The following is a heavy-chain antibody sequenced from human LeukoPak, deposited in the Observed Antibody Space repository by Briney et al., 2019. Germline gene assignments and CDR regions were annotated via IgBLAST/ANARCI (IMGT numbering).Heavy chain of an antibody. V-gene: IGHV4-39*01. CDR1: GVSISSSNHY. D-gene: IGHD3-22*01. CDR2: MYYSGTT. J-gene: IGHJ2*01. CDR3: ARRPYDSSGYYYVNWFFDL. Sequence: SETLSLTCTVSGVSISSSNHYWGWIRQPPGKGLEWIGSMYYSGTTYYNPSLKSRVTISVDTSKNQFSLKLSSVTAADTAVYSCARRPYDSSGYYYVNWFFDLWGRGTLVTVSS.